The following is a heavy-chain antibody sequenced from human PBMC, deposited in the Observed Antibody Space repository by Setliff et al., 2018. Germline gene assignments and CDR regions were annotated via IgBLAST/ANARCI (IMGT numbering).Heavy chain of an antibody. J-gene: IGHJ4*02. D-gene: IGHD5-18*01. V-gene: IGHV1-18*01. CDR3: ARAPSVELVTIRTNSWFTY. CDR1: GYTFRNYA. CDR2: ISVYNGDT. Sequence: ASVKVSCKASGYTFRNYAFAWVRQAPGQGLEWVGWISVYNGDTNYAQKFQGRVTLATDTSTSTAYMELRSLTSDDSAFYYCARAPSVELVTIRTNSWFTYWGQGTLVTVSP.